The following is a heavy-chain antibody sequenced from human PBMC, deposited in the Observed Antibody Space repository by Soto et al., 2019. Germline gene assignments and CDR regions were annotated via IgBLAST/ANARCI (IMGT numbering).Heavy chain of an antibody. CDR3: ARQITGPPFDY. Sequence: VGSLRLSCAASGFTFSSYAMSWVRQAPGKGLEWVSAISGSGASTYYADSVKGRFTISRDNSKNTLYLQLNSLRADDTAVYYCARQITGPPFDYWGQGTLVTVSS. J-gene: IGHJ4*02. V-gene: IGHV3-23*01. CDR1: GFTFSSYA. D-gene: IGHD1-20*01. CDR2: ISGSGAST.